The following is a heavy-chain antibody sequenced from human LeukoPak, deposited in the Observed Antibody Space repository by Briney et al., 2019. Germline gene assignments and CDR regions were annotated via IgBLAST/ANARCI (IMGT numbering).Heavy chain of an antibody. V-gene: IGHV3-66*01. CDR1: GFAVSSNY. D-gene: IGHD3-10*01. CDR3: AREGRKYGSGSLYYFDH. Sequence: GGSLRLSCAVSGFAVSSNYMTWVRQAPGNGLEWVSVIFSGGPTYYADSVKGRFTISRDNSKNTLYLQMNSLRVEDTAVYYCAREGRKYGSGSLYYFDHWGQGTLVTVSS. CDR2: IFSGGPT. J-gene: IGHJ4*02.